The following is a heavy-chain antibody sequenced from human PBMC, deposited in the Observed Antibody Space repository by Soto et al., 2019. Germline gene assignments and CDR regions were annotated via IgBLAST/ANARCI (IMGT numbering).Heavy chain of an antibody. CDR2: MNPNSGNT. V-gene: IGHV1-8*01. Sequence: QVQLVQSGAEVKKPGTSVKVSCKASGYTFTNYDINWVRQATGQGLEWIGWMNPNSGNTGYAQKYQRRVTIIRNTSINTFFMQLSSLTSEDITIFYCERDAKGLRSYFADHWGQGTLVTVSS. D-gene: IGHD3-10*01. CDR3: ERDAKGLRSYFADH. J-gene: IGHJ4*02. CDR1: GYTFTNYD.